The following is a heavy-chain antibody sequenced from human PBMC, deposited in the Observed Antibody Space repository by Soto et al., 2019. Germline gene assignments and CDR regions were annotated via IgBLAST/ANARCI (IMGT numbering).Heavy chain of an antibody. CDR2: ISYDGSNK. Sequence: QVQLVESGGGVVQPGRSLRLSCAASGFTFSSYGMHWVRQAPGKGLEWVAVISYDGSNKYYADSVKGRFTISRDNSKNTRYLQMNSLRAEDTAVYYCAKDLRDYSNYSQPDYWGQGTLVTVSS. D-gene: IGHD4-4*01. CDR3: AKDLRDYSNYSQPDY. CDR1: GFTFSSYG. V-gene: IGHV3-30*18. J-gene: IGHJ4*02.